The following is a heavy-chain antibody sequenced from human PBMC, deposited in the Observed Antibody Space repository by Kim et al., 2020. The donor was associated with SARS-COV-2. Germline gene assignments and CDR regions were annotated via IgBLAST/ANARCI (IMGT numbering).Heavy chain of an antibody. D-gene: IGHD3-22*01. CDR2: ISYDGSNK. Sequence: GGSLRLSCAASGFTFSSYGMNWVRQAPGKGLEWVAVISYDGSNKYYADSVKGRFTISRDNSKNTLYLQMNSLRAEDTAVYYCAKDIEGITMIVVVIPYYYYGMDGWAQGTTAPVSS. V-gene: IGHV3-30*18. J-gene: IGHJ6*02. CDR1: GFTFSSYG. CDR3: AKDIEGITMIVVVIPYYYYGMDG.